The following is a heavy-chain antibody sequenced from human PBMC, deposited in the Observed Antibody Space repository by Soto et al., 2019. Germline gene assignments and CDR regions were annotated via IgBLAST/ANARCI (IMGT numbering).Heavy chain of an antibody. J-gene: IGHJ6*02. D-gene: IGHD6-19*01. CDR3: ARDKDEAVAGNHYYYGMDV. CDR2: IYHSGST. V-gene: IGHV4-4*02. CDR1: GGSISSSNW. Sequence: QVQLQESGPGLVKPSGTLSLTCAVSGGSISSSNWWSWVRQPPGKGLERIGEIYHSGSTNYNPSLKRRVTISGDKSKIQFSLKLSSVTAAYTAVYYCARDKDEAVAGNHYYYGMDVWGQGTTVTDFS.